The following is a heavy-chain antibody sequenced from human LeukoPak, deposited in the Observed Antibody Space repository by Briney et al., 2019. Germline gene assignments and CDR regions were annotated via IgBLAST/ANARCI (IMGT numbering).Heavy chain of an antibody. CDR2: ISSANSHI. V-gene: IGHV3-21*01. CDR1: GFSLSNYA. CDR3: ARDLMRFLEWVN. J-gene: IGHJ4*02. D-gene: IGHD3-3*01. Sequence: GGSLRLSCVASGFSLSNYAMNWVRQAPGKGPEWVSYISSANSHIYYADSVKGRFIISRDNAKNSLYLQMNSLRAEDTAVYYCARDLMRFLEWVNWGQGTLVTVSS.